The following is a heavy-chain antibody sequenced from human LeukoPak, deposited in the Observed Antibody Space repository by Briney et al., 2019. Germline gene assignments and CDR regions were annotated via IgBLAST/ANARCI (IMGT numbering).Heavy chain of an antibody. CDR3: AKDDSPGQEWLEVIDH. CDR2: ISGSGGST. D-gene: IGHD3-3*01. V-gene: IGHV3-23*01. J-gene: IGHJ4*02. Sequence: PGGSLRLSCAASGFTFSSYSMNWVRQAPGKGLEWVSGISGSGGSTYYGDTVRGRFTISRDNSKNTVYLQMNSLRAEDTGVYYCAKDDSPGQEWLEVIDHWGQGTLVTVSS. CDR1: GFTFSSYS.